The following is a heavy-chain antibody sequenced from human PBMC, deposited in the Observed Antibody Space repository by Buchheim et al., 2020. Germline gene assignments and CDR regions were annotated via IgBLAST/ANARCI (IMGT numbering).Heavy chain of an antibody. V-gene: IGHV3-48*03. J-gene: IGHJ4*02. CDR3: ARDLGAAGQHFDY. CDR1: GFTFSSYE. Sequence: EVQLVESGGGLVQPGGSLRLSCAASGFTFSSYEMNWVRQAPGKGLEWVSYITSGGDIGYYADSVKGRFTISRDNAKNSLYLQMNSLRAEDTAVYYCARDLGAAGQHFDYWGQGTL. D-gene: IGHD6-13*01. CDR2: ITSGGDIG.